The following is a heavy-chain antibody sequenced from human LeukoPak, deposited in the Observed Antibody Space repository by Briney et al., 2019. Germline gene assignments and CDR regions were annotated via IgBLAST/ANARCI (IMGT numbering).Heavy chain of an antibody. Sequence: ASVKVSCKASGYTFTSYGISWVRQAPGQGLEWMGWISAYNGNTNYAQKLQGRVTMTTDTSTSTAYTELRSLRSDDTAVYYCARDSPVRSKYYFDYWGQGTLVTVSS. CDR1: GYTFTSYG. J-gene: IGHJ4*02. CDR3: ARDSPVRSKYYFDY. CDR2: ISAYNGNT. V-gene: IGHV1-18*01.